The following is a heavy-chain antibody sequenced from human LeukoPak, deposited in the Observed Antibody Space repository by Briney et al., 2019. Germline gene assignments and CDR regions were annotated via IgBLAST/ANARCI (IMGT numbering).Heavy chain of an antibody. V-gene: IGHV3-21*01. J-gene: IGHJ4*02. CDR3: ARSQGNVEMAD. Sequence: GGSLRLSCAASGFTFSSYTMNWVRQAPGKGLEWVSSISSSSSYIYYADSVKGRFTISRDNAKNSLYLQINSLRAEDTAVYYCARSQGNVEMADWGQGTLVTVSS. CDR2: ISSSSSYI. CDR1: GFTFSSYT. D-gene: IGHD5-24*01.